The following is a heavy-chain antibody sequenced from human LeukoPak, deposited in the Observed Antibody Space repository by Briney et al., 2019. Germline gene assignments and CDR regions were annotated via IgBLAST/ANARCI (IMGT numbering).Heavy chain of an antibody. CDR3: ARLRTYGSSDDYMDV. J-gene: IGHJ6*03. CDR2: INHSGST. CDR1: GGSFSGYY. Sequence: SETLSLTCAVYGGSFSGYYWSWIRQPPGKGLEWIGEINHSGSTNYNPSLKSRVTISVDTSKNQFSLKLSSVTAADTAVYYCARLRTYGSSDDYMDVWGKGTTVTVSS. V-gene: IGHV4-34*01. D-gene: IGHD3-10*01.